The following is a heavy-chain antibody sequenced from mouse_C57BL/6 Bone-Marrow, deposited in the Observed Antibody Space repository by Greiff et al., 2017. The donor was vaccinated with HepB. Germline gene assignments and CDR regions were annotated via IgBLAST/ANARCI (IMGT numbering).Heavy chain of an antibody. Sequence: ESGPGLVKPSQSLSLTCSVTGYSITSGYYWNWIRQFPGNKLEWMGYISYDGSNNYNPSLKNRISITRDTSKNQFFLKLNTVTTEDTATYYCAIYDGYHYWYFDVWGTGTTVTVSS. CDR2: ISYDGSN. J-gene: IGHJ1*03. V-gene: IGHV3-6*01. CDR3: AIYDGYHYWYFDV. D-gene: IGHD2-3*01. CDR1: GYSITSGYY.